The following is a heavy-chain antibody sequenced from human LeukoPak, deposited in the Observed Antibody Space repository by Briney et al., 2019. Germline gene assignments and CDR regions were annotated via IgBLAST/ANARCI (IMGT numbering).Heavy chain of an antibody. CDR3: ARQGYGGNSRWWFDP. V-gene: IGHV5-51*01. CDR2: IYPGDSDT. CDR1: GYSFTSYW. Sequence: GESLKISCQGSGYSFTSYWIGWVRQMPGKGLEWMGIIYPGDSDTRYNPSFQGQVTISADKSISTAYLQWSSLKASDTAMYYCARQGYGGNSRWWFDPWGQGTLVTVSS. J-gene: IGHJ5*02. D-gene: IGHD4-23*01.